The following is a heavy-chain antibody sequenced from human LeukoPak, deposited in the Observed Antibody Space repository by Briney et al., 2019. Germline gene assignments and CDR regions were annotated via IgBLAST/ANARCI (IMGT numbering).Heavy chain of an antibody. J-gene: IGHJ4*02. V-gene: IGHV4-34*01. D-gene: IGHD5-18*01. Sequence: PSETLSLTCAVYGGSFSGYYWSWIRQPPGKGLEWIGEINHSGSTNYNPSLKSRVTISVDTSKNQFSLKLSSVTAADTAVYYCARAPDTAMVILDYWGQGTLVTVSS. CDR3: ARAPDTAMVILDY. CDR1: GGSFSGYY. CDR2: INHSGST.